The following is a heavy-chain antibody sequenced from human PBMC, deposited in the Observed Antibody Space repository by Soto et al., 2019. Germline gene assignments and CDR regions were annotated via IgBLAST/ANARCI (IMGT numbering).Heavy chain of an antibody. V-gene: IGHV4-34*01. J-gene: IGHJ4*02. CDR1: GGSFSGYY. D-gene: IGHD3-22*01. CDR2: LNHSGST. Sequence: SETLSLTCAVYGGSFSGYYWTWIRQPPEKGLEWIGELNHSGSTKYNPSLKSRVTISLDTSKNHFSLKRNSVTAADTAVYFCARDRYSSSPDFDDWGQGTLVTVSS. CDR3: ARDRYSSSPDFDD.